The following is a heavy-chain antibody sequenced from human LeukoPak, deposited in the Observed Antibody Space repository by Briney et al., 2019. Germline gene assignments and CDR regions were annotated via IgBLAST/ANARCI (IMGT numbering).Heavy chain of an antibody. CDR2: IYDTGNT. D-gene: IGHD1-1*01. CDR3: ASGETGSTLGGY. Sequence: SETLSLTCTVSVGPLRAYYWTWIRQPPGKGLEWIGYIYDTGNTNYNPSLKSRVTISVDTSKNQFSLKLTSVTATDTAVYYCASGETGSTLGGYWGQGTLVTVSS. J-gene: IGHJ4*02. CDR1: VGPLRAYY. V-gene: IGHV4-59*01.